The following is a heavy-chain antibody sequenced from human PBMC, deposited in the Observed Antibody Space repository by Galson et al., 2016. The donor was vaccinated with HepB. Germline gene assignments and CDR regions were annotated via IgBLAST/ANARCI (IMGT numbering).Heavy chain of an antibody. D-gene: IGHD3-3*01. CDR3: ARADWSGEDSLFPGAYEY. CDR1: GGSISRNY. V-gene: IGHV4-59*01. CDR2: IFDHGNSKYNT. Sequence: SETLSLTCTVSGGSISRNYYSWIRQSPGKGLEWIGYIFDHGNSKYNTNYNPSLKSRVTMSRDTSTNLFSLKLTSVSAADTAVYYCARADWSGEDSLFPGAYEYWGQGTPVTVSP. J-gene: IGHJ4*02.